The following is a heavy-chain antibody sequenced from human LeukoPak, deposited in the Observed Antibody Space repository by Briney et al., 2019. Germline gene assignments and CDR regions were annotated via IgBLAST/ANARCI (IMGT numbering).Heavy chain of an antibody. V-gene: IGHV3-23*01. J-gene: IGHJ4*02. CDR1: GFTFSSYA. Sequence: GGSLRLSCAASGFTFSSYALSWVRQAPGKGLEWVSAISGSGGSTYYADSVKGRFTISRDNSKNTLYLQMNSLRAEDTAVYYCAKDDHYYGSGSYFDYWGQGTLVTVSS. D-gene: IGHD3-10*01. CDR3: AKDDHYYGSGSYFDY. CDR2: ISGSGGST.